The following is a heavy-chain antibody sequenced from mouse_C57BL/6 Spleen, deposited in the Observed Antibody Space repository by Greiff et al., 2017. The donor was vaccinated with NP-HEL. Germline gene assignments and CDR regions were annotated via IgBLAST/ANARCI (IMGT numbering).Heavy chain of an antibody. CDR2: IHPNSGST. V-gene: IGHV1-64*01. CDR3: ASRGGSSGYSFAY. CDR1: GYTFTSYW. D-gene: IGHD3-2*02. Sequence: QVQLQQPGAELVKPGASVKLSCKASGYTFTSYWMHWVKQRPGQGLEWIGMIHPNSGSTNYNEKFKSKATLTVDKSSSTAYMQLSSLTSEDSAVYYCASRGGSSGYSFAYWGQGTLVTVSA. J-gene: IGHJ3*01.